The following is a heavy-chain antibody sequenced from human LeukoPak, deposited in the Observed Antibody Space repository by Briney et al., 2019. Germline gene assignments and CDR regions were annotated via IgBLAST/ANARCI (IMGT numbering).Heavy chain of an antibody. V-gene: IGHV1-8*03. D-gene: IGHD6-19*01. CDR2: MNPNTGNT. Sequence: ASVKVSCKASGYTFTSYDINWVRQATGQGLEWMGWMNPNTGNTGYAQKFQGRVTITRNTSISTAYMDLSSLRSEDTAVYYCARGRGAPYTSGWYDYWGQGTLVTVSS. CDR3: ARGRGAPYTSGWYDY. CDR1: GYTFTSYD. J-gene: IGHJ4*02.